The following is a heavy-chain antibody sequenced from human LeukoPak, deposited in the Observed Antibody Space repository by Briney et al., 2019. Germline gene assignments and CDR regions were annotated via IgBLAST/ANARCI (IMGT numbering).Heavy chain of an antibody. CDR3: TTEYFGGFEY. D-gene: IGHD3-16*01. J-gene: IGHJ4*02. CDR1: TFTKAW. Sequence: GGSLRLSCVPSTFTKAWMNWVRQAPGKGLEWVGRVKNRGDGMATDYAAPVKGRFIISRDDSKKTVYLQMDSLNTEDTAVYFCTTEYFGGFEYWGQGTLVTVSS. CDR2: VKNRGDGMAT. V-gene: IGHV3-15*07.